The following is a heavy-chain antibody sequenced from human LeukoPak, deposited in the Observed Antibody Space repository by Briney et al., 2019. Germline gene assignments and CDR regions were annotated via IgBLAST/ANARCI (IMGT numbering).Heavy chain of an antibody. CDR3: AREAQTYPNWLDP. CDR2: IYYSGST. Sequence: SETLSLTCTVSGGSISSGGYYWSWIRQHPGKGLEWIGYIYYSGSTYYNPSLKSRVTISVDTSKNQFSLKLSSVTAADTAVYYCAREAQTYPNWLDPWGQGTLVTVSS. J-gene: IGHJ5*02. V-gene: IGHV4-31*03. CDR1: GGSISSGGYY.